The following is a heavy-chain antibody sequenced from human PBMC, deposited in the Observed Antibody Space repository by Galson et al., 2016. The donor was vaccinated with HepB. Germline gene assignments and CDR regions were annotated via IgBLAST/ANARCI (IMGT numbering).Heavy chain of an antibody. V-gene: IGHV3-30-3*01. D-gene: IGHD4-11*01. CDR3: GRTQLPHLGPVSY. J-gene: IGHJ4*02. Sequence: SLRLSCAASGFTFSSYAMHWVRQAPGKGLEWVAVLSFDGSTTYYAGSVKGRFTISRDNSKNTLYLQMNSLRGEDTAVYYCGRTQLPHLGPVSYWGQGTQVIVSS. CDR1: GFTFSSYA. CDR2: LSFDGSTT.